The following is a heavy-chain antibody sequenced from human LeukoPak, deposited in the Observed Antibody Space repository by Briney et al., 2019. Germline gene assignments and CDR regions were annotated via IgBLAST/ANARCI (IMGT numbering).Heavy chain of an antibody. CDR3: AIYDILTGFRAFDI. V-gene: IGHV1-8*01. CDR1: GYTFTSYD. Sequence: ASVKVSCKASGYTFTSYDINWVRQATGQGLEWMGWMNPNSGNTGYAQKFQGRVTMTRNTSISTAYMELSSLRSEDTAVYYCAIYDILTGFRAFDIWGQGTMVTVSS. J-gene: IGHJ3*02. CDR2: MNPNSGNT. D-gene: IGHD3-9*01.